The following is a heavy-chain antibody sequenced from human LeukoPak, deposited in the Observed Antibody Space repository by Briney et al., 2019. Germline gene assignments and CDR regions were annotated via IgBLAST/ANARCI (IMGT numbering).Heavy chain of an antibody. V-gene: IGHV5-51*01. Sequence: GESLKISCKGSGYTFTNYWIGWVRQMPGKGLEWMGIIYPGDSDTIYSPSFQGQVTISADKSISTAYLQWSSLKASDTAMYYCARLRGRRYNWFDPWGQGTLVTVSS. CDR2: IYPGDSDT. J-gene: IGHJ5*02. CDR3: ARLRGRRYNWFDP. CDR1: GYTFTNYW. D-gene: IGHD3-16*01.